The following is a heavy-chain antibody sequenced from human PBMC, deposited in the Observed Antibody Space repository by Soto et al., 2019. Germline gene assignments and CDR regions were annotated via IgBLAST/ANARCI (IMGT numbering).Heavy chain of an antibody. Sequence: EVHLVESGGGLVQPGGSLRLSCAASGFTFSSYSLNWVRQAPGKGLEWVSYITSSGTTVYYADSVRGRFTISRDNAKNSLYLQMNSLRDDDTAVYYCARGSSNGAYYVDFWGQGTRVTVSS. CDR3: ARGSSNGAYYVDF. CDR1: GFTFSSYS. V-gene: IGHV3-48*02. D-gene: IGHD6-13*01. J-gene: IGHJ4*02. CDR2: ITSSGTTV.